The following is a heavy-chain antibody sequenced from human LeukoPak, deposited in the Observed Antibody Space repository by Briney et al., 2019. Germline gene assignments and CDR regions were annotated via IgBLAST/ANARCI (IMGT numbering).Heavy chain of an antibody. Sequence: PSETLSLTCGVHGESLNDYYWRWIRQSPGKGLEWIGEITHNGSTTFNPSLESRLTTSVDTSTNQFSLKLTSVTAADTAVYYCASSAYSSGPWYFDLWGRGTLVTVSS. CDR2: ITHNGST. D-gene: IGHD5-12*01. CDR1: GESLNDYY. J-gene: IGHJ2*01. V-gene: IGHV4-34*01. CDR3: ASSAYSSGPWYFDL.